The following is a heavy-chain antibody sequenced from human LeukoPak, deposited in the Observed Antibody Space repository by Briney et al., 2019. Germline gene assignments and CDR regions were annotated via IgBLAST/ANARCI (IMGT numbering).Heavy chain of an antibody. Sequence: GSLRLSCATSGFAFSTSWMHWVRQAPGKGLVWVSRINTDGNTRDYAGSVKGRFTISRDNAKNTLYLQMNSLRADDTAVYYCVRDMGYYDKVWGQGTLVTVSS. V-gene: IGHV3-74*01. J-gene: IGHJ4*02. CDR1: GFAFSTSW. CDR2: INTDGNTR. D-gene: IGHD3-22*01. CDR3: VRDMGYYDKV.